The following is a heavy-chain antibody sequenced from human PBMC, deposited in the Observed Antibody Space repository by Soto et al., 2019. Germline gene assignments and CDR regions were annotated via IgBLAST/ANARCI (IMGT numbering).Heavy chain of an antibody. CDR3: ARTVAGTGYFDC. J-gene: IGHJ4*02. D-gene: IGHD6-19*01. CDR2: IYYSGST. Sequence: SETLSLTCTVSGGSMSGYYWSWIRQPPGKELDWIGYIYYSGSTTYNPSLKSRVTISVDASKNQFSLKLSSVTAADTAVYYCARTVAGTGYFDCWGQGTLVTVSS. V-gene: IGHV4-59*01. CDR1: GGSMSGYY.